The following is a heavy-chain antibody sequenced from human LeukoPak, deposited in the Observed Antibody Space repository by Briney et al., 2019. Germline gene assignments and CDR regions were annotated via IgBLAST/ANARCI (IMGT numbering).Heavy chain of an antibody. J-gene: IGHJ4*02. CDR3: AGVRGVIYDPYYFDY. CDR2: IYHCGTT. V-gene: IGHV4-4*02. D-gene: IGHD3-10*01. Sequence: SGTLSLTCAVSGGSISNTNWWSWVLQTPGKGLEWIGEIYHCGTTNYNPSLKSRVTISVDKSKNQFSLKLSSVTSADTAVYYCAGVRGVIYDPYYFDYWGQGTLVTVSS. CDR1: GGSISNTNW.